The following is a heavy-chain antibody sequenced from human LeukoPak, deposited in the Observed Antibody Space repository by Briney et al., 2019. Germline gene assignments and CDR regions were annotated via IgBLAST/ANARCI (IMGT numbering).Heavy chain of an antibody. Sequence: PGGSLRLSCAASGFTFSSYAMHWVRQAPGKGLEWVAAISYDGSNKYYADSVKGRFTISRDNSKNTLYLQMNSLRAEDTAVYYCASEILTGIDYWGQGTLVTVSS. CDR3: ASEILTGIDY. CDR1: GFTFSSYA. J-gene: IGHJ4*02. D-gene: IGHD3-9*01. CDR2: ISYDGSNK. V-gene: IGHV3-30*04.